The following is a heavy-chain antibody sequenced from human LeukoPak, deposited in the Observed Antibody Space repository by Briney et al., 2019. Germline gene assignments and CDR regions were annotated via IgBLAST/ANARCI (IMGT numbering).Heavy chain of an antibody. CDR3: ARHSASEYMDV. V-gene: IGHV3-11*04. CDR1: GFTFSDFY. D-gene: IGHD2-21*01. Sequence: GGSLRLSCEASGFTFSDFYMSWIRQAPGQGLEWLSYISTTGYTIYYADSVKGRFTISRYNTQNSLFLQMDSLRVEDTAVYYCARHSASEYMDVWGEGPTVTVSS. J-gene: IGHJ6*03. CDR2: ISTTGYTI.